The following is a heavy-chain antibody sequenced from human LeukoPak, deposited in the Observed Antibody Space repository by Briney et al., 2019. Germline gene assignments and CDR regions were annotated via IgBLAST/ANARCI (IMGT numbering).Heavy chain of an antibody. CDR3: ARRWLRRGIDY. J-gene: IGHJ4*02. D-gene: IGHD5-12*01. CDR2: ISSSGSTI. CDR1: RFTFSSYE. Sequence: GGSLRLSCAASRFTFSSYEMNWVRQAPGKGLEWVSYISSSGSTIYYADSVKGRFTISRDNAKNSLYLQMNSLRAEDTAVYYCARRWLRRGIDYWGQGTLVTVSS. V-gene: IGHV3-48*03.